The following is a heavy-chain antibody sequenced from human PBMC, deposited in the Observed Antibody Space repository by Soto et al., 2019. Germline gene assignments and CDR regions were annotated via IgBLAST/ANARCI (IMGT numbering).Heavy chain of an antibody. CDR3: ARGRPYYYDSSGFGL. J-gene: IGHJ4*02. V-gene: IGHV4-34*01. CDR1: GGSFSGYY. Sequence: SETLSLTCAVYGGSFSGYYWSWIRQPPGKGLEWIGEINHSGSTNYNPSLKSRVTISVDTSKNQFSLKLSSVTAADTAVYYCARGRPYYYDSSGFGLWGQGTLVTVSS. D-gene: IGHD3-22*01. CDR2: INHSGST.